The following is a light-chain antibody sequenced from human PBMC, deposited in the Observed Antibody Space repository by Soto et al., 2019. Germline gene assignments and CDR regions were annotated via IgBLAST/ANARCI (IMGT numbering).Light chain of an antibody. CDR2: DAS. Sequence: EIVLTQSPATLSLSPGERATLSCRASQSVSSNLAWYQQKLGQDPRLLIYDASTRATGIPARFSGSWSGTEFTRTSRSLQSEDFAVYYGQQYNNWPPLNAFGPGTQVDIK. CDR1: QSVSSN. J-gene: IGKJ3*01. CDR3: QQYNNWPPLNA. V-gene: IGKV3-15*01.